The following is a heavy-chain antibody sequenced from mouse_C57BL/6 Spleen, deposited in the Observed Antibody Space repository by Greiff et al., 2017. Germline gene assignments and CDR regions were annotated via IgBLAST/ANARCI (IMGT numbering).Heavy chain of an antibody. D-gene: IGHD1-1*01. V-gene: IGHV14-2*01. J-gene: IGHJ2*01. CDR2: IDPEDGET. Sequence: VQLQQSGAELVKPGASVKLSCTASGFNIKDYYMHWVKQRPEQGLEWIGRIDPEDGETKYAPKFQGKATITADTSSNTAYLQLSSLTSEDTAVYYCARSDYYGREYYFDYWGQGTTLTVSS. CDR3: ARSDYYGREYYFDY. CDR1: GFNIKDYY.